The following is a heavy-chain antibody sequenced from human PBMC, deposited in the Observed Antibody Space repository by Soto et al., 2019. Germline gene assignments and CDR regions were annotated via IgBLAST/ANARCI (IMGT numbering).Heavy chain of an antibody. Sequence: SETLSLTCTVSGGSISSYYWSWIRQPPGKGLEWIGYIYYSGSTNYNPSLKSRVTISVDTSKNQFSLKLSSVTAADTAVYYCARGYSSVSYYGMDVWGQGTTVTVS. V-gene: IGHV4-59*01. D-gene: IGHD5-18*01. CDR3: ARGYSSVSYYGMDV. CDR2: IYYSGST. J-gene: IGHJ6*02. CDR1: GGSISSYY.